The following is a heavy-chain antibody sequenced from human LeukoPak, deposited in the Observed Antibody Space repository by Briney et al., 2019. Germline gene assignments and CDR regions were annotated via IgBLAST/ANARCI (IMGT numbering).Heavy chain of an antibody. CDR1: GFTFSRYA. Sequence: PGGSLRLSCAASGFTFSRYAMHWVCQAPGQGLERVAVISYDGSNKYYADSVKGRFTSSRDSSKNTLYLQMKGLRAEDTAVYYCASHYDTSGYHYFDCRGQGTLVTVSS. V-gene: IGHV3-30-3*01. D-gene: IGHD3-22*01. J-gene: IGHJ4*02. CDR3: ASHYDTSGYHYFDC. CDR2: ISYDGSNK.